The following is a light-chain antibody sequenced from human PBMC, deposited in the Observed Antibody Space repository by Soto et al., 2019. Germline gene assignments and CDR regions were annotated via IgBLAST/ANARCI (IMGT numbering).Light chain of an antibody. CDR2: DAS. V-gene: IGKV1-33*01. J-gene: IGKJ5*01. CDR1: RDISDY. Sequence: DTQMTQSPSSLSASVGDRVTITCQASRDISDYLNWYQQKPGKAPKLLICDASNLEPGVPSRFSGSGSGTDFSFTINSLQPEDFATYYCQQYEDLPTFAQGTRLEIK. CDR3: QQYEDLPT.